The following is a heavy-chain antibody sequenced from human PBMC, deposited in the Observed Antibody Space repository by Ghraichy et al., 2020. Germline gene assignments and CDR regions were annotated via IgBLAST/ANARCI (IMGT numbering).Heavy chain of an antibody. CDR2: ISSSSSYI. D-gene: IGHD6-19*01. Sequence: GGSLRLSCAASGFTFSSYSMNWVRQAPGKGLEWVSSISSSSSYIYYADSVKGRFTISRDNAKNSLYLQMNSLRAEDTAVYYCARDEEQWLVSLFLAFDYWGQGTLVTVSS. J-gene: IGHJ4*02. V-gene: IGHV3-21*01. CDR1: GFTFSSYS. CDR3: ARDEEQWLVSLFLAFDY.